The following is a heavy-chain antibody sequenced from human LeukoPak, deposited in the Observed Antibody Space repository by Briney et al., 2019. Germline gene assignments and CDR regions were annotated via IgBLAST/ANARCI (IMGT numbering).Heavy chain of an antibody. Sequence: GGSLRLSCAASGFTFSSYGMSWVRQAPGKGLEWVSAISGSGGSTYYADSVKGRFTISRDNSKNTLYLQMNSLRAEDTAVYYCAKDRRLSPADGDYSLFDYWGQGTLVTVSS. CDR1: GFTFSSYG. CDR3: AKDRRLSPADGDYSLFDY. D-gene: IGHD4-17*01. J-gene: IGHJ4*02. V-gene: IGHV3-23*01. CDR2: ISGSGGST.